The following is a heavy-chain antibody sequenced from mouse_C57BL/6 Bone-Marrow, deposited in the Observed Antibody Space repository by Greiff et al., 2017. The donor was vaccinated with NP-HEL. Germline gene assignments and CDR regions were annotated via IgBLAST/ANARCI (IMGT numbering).Heavy chain of an antibody. CDR2: SRNKATDYTT. D-gene: IGHD4-1*01. CDR3: ARDNWDWYFDV. V-gene: IGHV7-1*01. Sequence: EVQLVESGGGLVQSGRSLRLSCATSGFTFSDFYLEWVRQAPGKGLEWIAASRNKATDYTTEYNASVEGRFIVSRDTSQSILYLQMNALRAEDTSIDYCARDNWDWYFDVWGTGTTVTVSS. J-gene: IGHJ1*03. CDR1: GFTFSDFY.